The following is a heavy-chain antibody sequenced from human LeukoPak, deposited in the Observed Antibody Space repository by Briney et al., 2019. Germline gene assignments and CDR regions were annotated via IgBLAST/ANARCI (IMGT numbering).Heavy chain of an antibody. CDR2: ISSSSYI. CDR1: GFTFSSYS. D-gene: IGHD3-22*01. Sequence: GGSLRLSCAASGFTFSSYSMNWVRQAPGKGLEWVSSISSSSYIYYADSVKGRFTISRDKAKNSLYLQMNSLRAEDTAVYYCARDGEGGYYDSSGYHDYWGQGTLVTVSS. V-gene: IGHV3-21*01. CDR3: ARDGEGGYYDSSGYHDY. J-gene: IGHJ4*02.